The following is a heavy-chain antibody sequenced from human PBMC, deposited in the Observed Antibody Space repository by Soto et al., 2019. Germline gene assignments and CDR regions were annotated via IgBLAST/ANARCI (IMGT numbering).Heavy chain of an antibody. CDR2: IYYSGST. CDR3: AREPGHFPAISFYLDY. V-gene: IGHV4-31*03. D-gene: IGHD2-21*02. J-gene: IGHJ4*02. Sequence: SETLSLTCTVSGGSISSGGYYWSWIRQHPGKGLEWIGYIYYSGSTYYNPSLKSRVTISVDTSKNQFSLKLSSVTAADTAVYFCAREPGHFPAISFYLDYRGQGTLVTVSS. CDR1: GGSISSGGYY.